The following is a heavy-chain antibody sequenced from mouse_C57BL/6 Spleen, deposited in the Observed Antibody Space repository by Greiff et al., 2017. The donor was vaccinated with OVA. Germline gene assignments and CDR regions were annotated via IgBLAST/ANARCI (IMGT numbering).Heavy chain of an antibody. CDR1: GYTFTDYE. CDR3: TTSTGPYWYFDV. J-gene: IGHJ1*03. V-gene: IGHV1-15*01. Sequence: QVQLQQSGAELVRPGASVTLSCKASGYTFTDYEMHWVKQTPVHGLEWIGAIDPETGGTAYNQKFKGKAILTADKSSSTAYMELRSLTSEDYAVYYYTTSTGPYWYFDVWGTGTTVTVST. D-gene: IGHD1-1*01. CDR2: IDPETGGT.